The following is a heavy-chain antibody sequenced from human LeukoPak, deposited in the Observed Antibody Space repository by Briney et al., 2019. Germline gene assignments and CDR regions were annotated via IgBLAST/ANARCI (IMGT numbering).Heavy chain of an antibody. Sequence: PSETLSLTCTVSGGSISSTSFYWGWIRQPPGKGLEWIGSIYYSGSTYYNPSLKSRVTISVDTSKNRFSLRLSSVTAADTAVYYCARDRPNYYDSSGHFSILDVWGKGTTVTVSS. CDR3: ARDRPNYYDSSGHFSILDV. J-gene: IGHJ6*04. CDR2: IYYSGST. D-gene: IGHD3-22*01. CDR1: GGSISSTSFY. V-gene: IGHV4-39*07.